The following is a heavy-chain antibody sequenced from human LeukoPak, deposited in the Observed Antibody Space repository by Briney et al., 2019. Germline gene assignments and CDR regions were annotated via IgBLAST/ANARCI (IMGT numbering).Heavy chain of an antibody. D-gene: IGHD2-2*01. CDR3: AKEGGRRCSSASCPHYFDY. J-gene: IGHJ4*02. CDR1: GFTFSRYW. V-gene: IGHV3-74*03. Sequence: AGGSLRLSCAASGFTFSRYWMHWVRQAPGKGLMWVSRISPDGSTTLYADSVKGRFTISRDNAKNTLYLQMNSLRAEDTAVYYCAKEGGRRCSSASCPHYFDYWGQGTLVTVSS. CDR2: ISPDGSTT.